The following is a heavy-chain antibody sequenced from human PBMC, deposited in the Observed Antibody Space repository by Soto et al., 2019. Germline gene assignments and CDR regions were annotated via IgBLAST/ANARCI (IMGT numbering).Heavy chain of an antibody. J-gene: IGHJ5*02. Sequence: LEILSLTCTVSGGSIISYYWSWIRQPPGKGLEWIGYIYYSGSTNYNPSLKSRVTISVDTSKNQFSLKLSSVTAADTAVYYCARGGYCSGGSCYWFDPWGQGTLVTVSS. CDR2: IYYSGST. V-gene: IGHV4-59*01. D-gene: IGHD2-15*01. CDR1: GGSIISYY. CDR3: ARGGYCSGGSCYWFDP.